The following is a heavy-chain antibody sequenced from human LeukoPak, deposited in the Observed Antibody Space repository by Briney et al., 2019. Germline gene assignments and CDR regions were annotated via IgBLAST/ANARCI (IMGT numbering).Heavy chain of an antibody. V-gene: IGHV4-39*07. D-gene: IGHD5-24*01. Sequence: SETLSLTSTVSGGSISSNNYYWGWIRQPPGKGLEWIGSIYYSGRTYYNPSLKSRVTISVDTSKNQFSLKLSSVTAADTAVYYCARELDGYNYPFDYWGQGTLVTVSS. CDR2: IYYSGRT. CDR1: GGSISSNNYY. CDR3: ARELDGYNYPFDY. J-gene: IGHJ4*02.